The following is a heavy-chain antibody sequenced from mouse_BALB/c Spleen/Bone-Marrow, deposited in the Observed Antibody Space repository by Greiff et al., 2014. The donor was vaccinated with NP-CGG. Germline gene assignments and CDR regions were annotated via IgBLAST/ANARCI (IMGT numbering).Heavy chain of an antibody. V-gene: IGHV5-4*02. Sequence: DVMLVESGGGLVKPGGSLKLSCAASGFTFSDYYMYWVRQTPEKRLEWVATISDGGSYTYYPDSVKGRFTISRDNAKNNLYLQMSSLKSEDIAMYYCVLRWFAYWGQGTLVTVSA. J-gene: IGHJ3*01. CDR1: GFTFSDYY. D-gene: IGHD1-1*01. CDR3: VLRWFAY. CDR2: ISDGGSYT.